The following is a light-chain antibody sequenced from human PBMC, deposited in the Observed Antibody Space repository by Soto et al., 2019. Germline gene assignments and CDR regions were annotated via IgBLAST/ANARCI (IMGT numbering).Light chain of an antibody. CDR2: DVS. J-gene: IGLJ1*01. Sequence: QSALTQRRSVSGSPGQSVTISCTGTSSDVGVYNYVSWYQQYPGKAPKIMIYDVSKRPSGVPDRFSGSKSDNTASLTISGLQAEDEADYYCCSYAGSYTFVFGIGTKV. CDR1: SSDVGVYNY. CDR3: CSYAGSYTFV. V-gene: IGLV2-11*01.